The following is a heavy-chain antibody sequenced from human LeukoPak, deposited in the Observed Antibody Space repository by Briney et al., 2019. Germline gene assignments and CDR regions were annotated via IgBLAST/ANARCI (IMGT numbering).Heavy chain of an antibody. CDR3: ARHVGYSYGSGFAP. CDR2: FYYSGSP. J-gene: IGHJ5*02. D-gene: IGHD5-18*01. CDR1: GGSISSSGYY. V-gene: IGHV4-39*01. Sequence: ETLSLTCTVSGGSISSSGYYWGWIRQPPGKGLEWIGSFYYSGSPYYSPSLKSRVTISVDTSKNQLSLKLGSVTASDTAVYYCARHVGYSYGSGFAPWGQGTLVTVSS.